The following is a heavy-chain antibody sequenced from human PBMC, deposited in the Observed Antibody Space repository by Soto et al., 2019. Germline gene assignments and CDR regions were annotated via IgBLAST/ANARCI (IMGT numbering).Heavy chain of an antibody. CDR2: IYPGDSDT. J-gene: IGHJ6*02. CDR3: ARNIINVRYYSYAMYA. Sequence: GEYLKISCKGSVYTFTDYWIGWVRQLPGKGLEWMGIIYPGDSDTRYSPSFQGHVTITVDKSTSTAYLQWNTLKASDTAMYYCARNIINVRYYSYAMYARGQGNTVIVSS. CDR1: VYTFTDYW. D-gene: IGHD2-8*01. V-gene: IGHV5-51*01.